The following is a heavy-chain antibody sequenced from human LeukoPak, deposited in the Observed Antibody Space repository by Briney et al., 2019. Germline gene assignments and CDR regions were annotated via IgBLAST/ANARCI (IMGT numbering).Heavy chain of an antibody. Sequence: PGGSLRLSCAASGFTFGSYSMNWVRQAPGKGLEWVSYISSSSSAIYYADSVKGRFTISRDNAKNSLYLQMNSLRAEDTAVYYCASLVVPAAANWFDPWGQGTLVTVSS. V-gene: IGHV3-48*01. CDR2: ISSSSSAI. CDR1: GFTFGSYS. J-gene: IGHJ5*02. CDR3: ASLVVPAAANWFDP. D-gene: IGHD2-2*01.